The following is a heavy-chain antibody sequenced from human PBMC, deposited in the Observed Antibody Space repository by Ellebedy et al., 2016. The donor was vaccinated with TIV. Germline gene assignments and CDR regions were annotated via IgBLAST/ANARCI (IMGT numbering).Heavy chain of an antibody. CDR2: INSDGSST. V-gene: IGHV3-74*01. CDR1: GFTFISYW. CDR3: ASELGQYKGGTIGS. D-gene: IGHD1-7*01. Sequence: PGGSLRLSCAASGFTFISYWMHWVRQAPGKGLVWVSRINSDGSSTSYADSVKGRFTISRDNAKNTLYLQMNSLRAEDTAVYYCASELGQYKGGTIGSWGQGTLVTVSS. J-gene: IGHJ5*01.